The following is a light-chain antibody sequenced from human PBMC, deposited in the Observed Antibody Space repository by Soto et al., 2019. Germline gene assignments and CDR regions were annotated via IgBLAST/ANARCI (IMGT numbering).Light chain of an antibody. CDR1: SSNIEVNY. CDR2: RNN. Sequence: QSVLTQPPSASGTPGQRVTISCSGASSNIEVNYVYWYQKLPGTAPRLLIYRNNHRPSGVHDRFSGSKSGTAASLAISALRSEDEADYYCTVWDDSLRGRLFGGGTKLTVL. J-gene: IGLJ2*01. CDR3: TVWDDSLRGRL. V-gene: IGLV1-47*01.